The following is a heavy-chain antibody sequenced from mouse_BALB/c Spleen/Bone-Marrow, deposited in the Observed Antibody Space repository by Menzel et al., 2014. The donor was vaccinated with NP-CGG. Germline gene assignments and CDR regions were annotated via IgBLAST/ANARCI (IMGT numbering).Heavy chain of an antibody. Sequence: VQLKESGGGLAQPGGSLRLSCAASGFTFSSYAMSWVRQTPEKRLEWVAYITIGGGGSYYPDTVKGRFAISRDNAENTLYLQMSSLKSEDTVIYYCTRHGGGPDYFDHWGQGTTLIVSS. CDR3: TRHGGGPDYFDH. CDR2: ITIGGGGS. J-gene: IGHJ2*01. V-gene: IGHV5-12-2*01. CDR1: GFTFSSYA.